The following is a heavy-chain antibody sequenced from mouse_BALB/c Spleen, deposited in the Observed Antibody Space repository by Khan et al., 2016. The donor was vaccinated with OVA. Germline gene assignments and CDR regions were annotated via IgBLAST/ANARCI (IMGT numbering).Heavy chain of an antibody. D-gene: IGHD1-1*02. J-gene: IGHJ3*01. CDR3: ARDYWFTY. CDR2: ISSGGTT. V-gene: IGHV5-6-5*01. CDR1: GFTFSNYA. Sequence: EVQLQESGGDLVKPGGSLKLSCAASGFTFSNYAMSWVRQTPEKRLEWVASISSGGTTYYPDSVKGRFTISRDNARNILYLQMNSRRSADTAMFYWARDYWFTYWGQGTLVTVSA.